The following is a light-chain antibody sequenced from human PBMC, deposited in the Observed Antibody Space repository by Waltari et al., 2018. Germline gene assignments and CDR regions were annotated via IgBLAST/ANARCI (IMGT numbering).Light chain of an antibody. V-gene: IGLV1-51*01. CDR2: KND. CDR1: TSNIGNEY. J-gene: IGLJ1*01. Sequence: SVLTQPPSVSATPGQKVTISCSGSTSNIGNEYVSWYQQLPRTAPKLLIYKNDNRPSGIPDRFSGSKSGTSATLGITGLQTGDEAHYYCGAWDSSVSAYVFGTGTEVTVL. CDR3: GAWDSSVSAYV.